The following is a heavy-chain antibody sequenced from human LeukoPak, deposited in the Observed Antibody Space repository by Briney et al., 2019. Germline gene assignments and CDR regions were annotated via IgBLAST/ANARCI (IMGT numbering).Heavy chain of an antibody. CDR2: ITDSGKP. CDR1: GFTFSSYT. D-gene: IGHD3-10*01. CDR3: ASRNYYLDH. Sequence: GGSLRLSCAASGFTFSSYTMNWVRQAPGKGLEWVSGITDSGKPCYADSVKGRFTISRDNSKSTLYLQINSLRAEDTAVYYCASRNYYLDHWGQGALVTVSS. V-gene: IGHV3-23*01. J-gene: IGHJ4*02.